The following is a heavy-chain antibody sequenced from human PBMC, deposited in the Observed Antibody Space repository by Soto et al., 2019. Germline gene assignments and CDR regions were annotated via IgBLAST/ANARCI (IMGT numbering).Heavy chain of an antibody. Sequence: PGGSLRLSCAASGFTFTDYYMTWIRQAPGKGLEWVSYISSSGSTIYYADSVKGRFTISRDNAKNSLYLQMNSLRAEDTAVYYCARVPRFMVVVIDWYFDLWGRGTLVTVSS. D-gene: IGHD2-21*01. CDR3: ARVPRFMVVVIDWYFDL. V-gene: IGHV3-11*01. CDR2: ISSSGSTI. CDR1: GFTFTDYY. J-gene: IGHJ2*01.